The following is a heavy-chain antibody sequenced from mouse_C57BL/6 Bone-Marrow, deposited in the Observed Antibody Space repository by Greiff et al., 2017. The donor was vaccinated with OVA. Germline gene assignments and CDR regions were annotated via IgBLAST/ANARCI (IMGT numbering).Heavy chain of an antibody. CDR3: ARSGLTTVVATFYWYFDV. V-gene: IGHV1-54*01. D-gene: IGHD1-1*01. Sequence: VQLQQSGAELVRPGTSVKVSCKASGYAFTNYLIEWVKQRPGQGLEWIGVINPGSGGTNYNEKFKGKATLTADKSSSTAYMQLSSLTSEDSAVYFCARSGLTTVVATFYWYFDVWGTGTTVTVSS. CDR2: INPGSGGT. CDR1: GYAFTNYL. J-gene: IGHJ1*03.